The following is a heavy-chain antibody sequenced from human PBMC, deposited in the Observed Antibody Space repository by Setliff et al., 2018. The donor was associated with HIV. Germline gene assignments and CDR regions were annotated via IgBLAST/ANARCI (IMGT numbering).Heavy chain of an antibody. CDR1: GYTFTTYA. CDR3: ARTREAVMYYYYGMDV. D-gene: IGHD3-16*01. J-gene: IGHJ6*02. V-gene: IGHV1-3*01. Sequence: GASVKVSCKASGYTFTTYAMHWARLAPGQRLEWMGWINAGNGNTKYSQRFQGRVIITRDTSASTAYMELSSLRSEDTAVYYCARTREAVMYYYYGMDVWGQGTTVTSP. CDR2: INAGNGNT.